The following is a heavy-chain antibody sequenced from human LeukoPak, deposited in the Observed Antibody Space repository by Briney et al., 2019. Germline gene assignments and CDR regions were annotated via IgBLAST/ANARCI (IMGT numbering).Heavy chain of an antibody. CDR1: GFSFSDYS. D-gene: IGHD3-10*01. J-gene: IGHJ4*02. CDR3: ARVYGSGTYPIDY. CDR2: ISSTSSHI. V-gene: IGHV3-21*01. Sequence: PGGSLRLSCAASGFSFSDYSMSWVRQAPGKGLEWVLSISSTSSHIYYADSVKGRFTISRDNAKNSLFLQMNSLRAEDTAVYYCARVYGSGTYPIDYWGQGTLVTVSS.